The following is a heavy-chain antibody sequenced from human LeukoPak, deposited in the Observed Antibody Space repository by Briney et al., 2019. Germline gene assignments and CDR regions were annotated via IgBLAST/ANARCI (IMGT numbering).Heavy chain of an antibody. CDR1: GFTFSSYA. V-gene: IGHV3-23*01. CDR2: ISGSGGST. D-gene: IGHD3-3*01. Sequence: PGGSLRLSCAASGFTFSSYAMSWVRQAPGKGLEWVSAISGSGGSTYYADSVKGRFAISRDNSKNTLYLQMNSLRAEATAVYYCAKGPVFGPDAFDIWGQGTMVTVSS. CDR3: AKGPVFGPDAFDI. J-gene: IGHJ3*02.